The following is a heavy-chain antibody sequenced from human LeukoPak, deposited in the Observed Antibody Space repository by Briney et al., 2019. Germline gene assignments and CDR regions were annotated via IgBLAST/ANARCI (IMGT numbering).Heavy chain of an antibody. D-gene: IGHD4-23*01. Sequence: SETLSLTCTVSGGSISSGGYYWSWIRQPPGKGLEWIGYIYYSGSTYYNPSLKSRVTISVDTSKNQFSLKLSSVTAADTAVYYCARDGAGYGGNYFDYWGQGTLVTVSS. J-gene: IGHJ4*02. V-gene: IGHV4-31*03. CDR3: ARDGAGYGGNYFDY. CDR2: IYYSGST. CDR1: GGSISSGGYY.